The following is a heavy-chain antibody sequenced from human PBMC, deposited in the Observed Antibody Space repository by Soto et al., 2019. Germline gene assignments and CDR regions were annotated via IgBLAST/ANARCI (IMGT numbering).Heavy chain of an antibody. V-gene: IGHV1-2*02. CDR3: ATTPSGSYLYYLDY. D-gene: IGHD1-26*01. CDR1: GYTFTGYY. J-gene: IGHJ4*02. CDR2: INPNSGGT. Sequence: ASVKISCKASGYTFTGYYMHWVRQAPGQGLEWMGWINPNSGGTNYAQKFQGRVTMTRDTSISTAYMELSRLRSDDTAVYYCATTPSGSYLYYLDYWGQGTLVTVSS.